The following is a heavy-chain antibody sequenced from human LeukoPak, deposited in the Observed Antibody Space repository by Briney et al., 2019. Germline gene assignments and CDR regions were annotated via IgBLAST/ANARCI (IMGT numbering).Heavy chain of an antibody. Sequence: GGSLRLSCAASGFTVSSNYMSWVRQAPGKGLEWVSVIYTGGSTDYADSVKGRYTISRENSKNSRYLQMNSLRAEDTAVYYCAKDPRSFYSGYAYYFDYWGQGTLVTVSS. V-gene: IGHV3-53*01. J-gene: IGHJ4*02. CDR1: GFTVSSNY. CDR3: AKDPRSFYSGYAYYFDY. D-gene: IGHD5-12*01. CDR2: IYTGGST.